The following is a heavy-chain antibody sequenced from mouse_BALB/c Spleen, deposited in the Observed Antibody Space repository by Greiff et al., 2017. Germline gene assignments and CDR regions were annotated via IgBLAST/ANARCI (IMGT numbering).Heavy chain of an antibody. CDR2: IDPENGDT. CDR1: GFNIKDYY. D-gene: IGHD1-3*01. J-gene: IGHJ4*01. Sequence: DVQLQESGAELVRSGASVKLSCTASGFNIKDYYMHWVKQRPEQGLEWIGWIDPENGDTEYAPKFQGKATMTADTSSNTAYLQLSSLTSEDTAVYYCIKKGMDYWGQGTSVTSPQ. CDR3: IKKGMDY. V-gene: IGHV14-4*02.